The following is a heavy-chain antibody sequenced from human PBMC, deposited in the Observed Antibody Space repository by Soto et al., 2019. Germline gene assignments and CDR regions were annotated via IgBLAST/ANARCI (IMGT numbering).Heavy chain of an antibody. D-gene: IGHD3-3*01. CDR2: ISSSSSYI. CDR3: ARDGSNYDFWSGYHAYYYYGMDV. J-gene: IGHJ6*02. CDR1: GFTFSSYS. Sequence: EVQLVESGGGLVKPGGSLRLSCAASGFTFSSYSMNWVRQAPGKGLEWVSSISSSSSYIYYADSVKGRFTISRDNAKNSLYLQMNSLRAEDTAVYYCARDGSNYDFWSGYHAYYYYGMDVWGQGTTVTVSS. V-gene: IGHV3-21*01.